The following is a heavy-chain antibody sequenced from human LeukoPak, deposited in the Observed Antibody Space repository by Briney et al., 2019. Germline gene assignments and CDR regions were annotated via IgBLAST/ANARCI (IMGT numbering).Heavy chain of an antibody. D-gene: IGHD4-23*01. CDR2: INSDGSRI. CDR1: GFTFSNYW. Sequence: GGSLRLSCAASGFTFSNYWMHWVRQAPGKGLVWVSHINSDGSRINYADSVKGRFTVSRDNAKNSLYLQMNTLRAEDTAVYYCARGGALAGGHFDSWGQGTLVSVSS. CDR3: ARGGALAGGHFDS. J-gene: IGHJ4*02. V-gene: IGHV3-74*01.